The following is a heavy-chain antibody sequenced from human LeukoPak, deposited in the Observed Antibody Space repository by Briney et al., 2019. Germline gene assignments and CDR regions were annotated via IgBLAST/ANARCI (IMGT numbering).Heavy chain of an antibody. CDR2: VFTSGTT. CDR1: RGSISNFY. CDR3: ARTRYGSGSYNFLDY. Sequence: PSETLFLTCTVPRGSISNFYWSWVPQPAGKVLEWVGHVFTSGTTNYKPSLKSQLTMSIDTSKNQFCLKLSSVTAADTAVYYCARTRYGSGSYNFLDYWGQGTLVTVSS. J-gene: IGHJ4*02. D-gene: IGHD3-10*01. V-gene: IGHV4-4*07.